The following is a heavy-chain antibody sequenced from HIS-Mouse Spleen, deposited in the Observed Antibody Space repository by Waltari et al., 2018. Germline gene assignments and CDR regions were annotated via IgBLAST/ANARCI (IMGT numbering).Heavy chain of an antibody. CDR1: GGPISSSSYY. V-gene: IGHV4-39*07. CDR2: IHYSGRT. J-gene: IGHJ3*02. CDR3: ARAPTGFLEWFDAFDI. Sequence: QLQLQESGPGLVKPSATLSLTCTTSGGPISSSSYYWGWIRQPPGKGLGWIGSIHYSGRTYYNPSLKGRVTISVDTSKNQFSLKLSSVTAADTAVYYCARAPTGFLEWFDAFDIWGQGTMVTVSS. D-gene: IGHD3-3*01.